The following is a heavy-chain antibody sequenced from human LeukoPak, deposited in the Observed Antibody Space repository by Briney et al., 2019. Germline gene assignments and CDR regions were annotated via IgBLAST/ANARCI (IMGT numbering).Heavy chain of an antibody. V-gene: IGHV4-39*07. CDR3: GSSHSSSWYDF. Sequence: SETLSLTCTVSGGSVSDSRNYWGWIRQPPGKGLEWIGRFYHIGGTYYSPSFRIRVIISEDTSKNQFSLYFHSVTDADTAVYFCGSSHSSSWYDFWGQGTLVTVSS. D-gene: IGHD6-13*01. CDR2: FYHIGGT. CDR1: GGSVSDSRNY. J-gene: IGHJ4*02.